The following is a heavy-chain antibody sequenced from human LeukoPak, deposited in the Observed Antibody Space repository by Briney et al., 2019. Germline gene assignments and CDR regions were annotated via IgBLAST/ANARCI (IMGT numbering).Heavy chain of an antibody. Sequence: ASVKVSCKASGYTFTSYYMHWVRQAPGQGLEWMGIINPSGGSTSYAQKFQGRVTMTRDTSTSTVYMELSSLRSEDTAVYYCARDGGYCSSTSCYAFDIWGQGTMVTVSS. CDR3: ARDGGYCSSTSCYAFDI. V-gene: IGHV1-46*01. CDR2: INPSGGST. D-gene: IGHD2-2*01. J-gene: IGHJ3*02. CDR1: GYTFTSYY.